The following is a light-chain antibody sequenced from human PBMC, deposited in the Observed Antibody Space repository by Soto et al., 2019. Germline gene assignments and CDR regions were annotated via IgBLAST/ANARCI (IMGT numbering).Light chain of an antibody. V-gene: IGKV1-39*01. CDR2: SAS. CDR1: QSISPY. J-gene: IGKJ4*01. Sequence: DIQMTQSPSSLSASVGDRVTITCRASQSISPYLNWYQQKPGKAPNLLIYSASILESGVPSRFSGSGSGTDLTITISRLEPEDFEVYYCQQYGSSPLTFGGGTKVDIK. CDR3: QQYGSSPLT.